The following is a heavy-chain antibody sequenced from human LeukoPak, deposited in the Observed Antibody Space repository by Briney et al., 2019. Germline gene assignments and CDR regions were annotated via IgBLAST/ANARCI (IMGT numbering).Heavy chain of an antibody. D-gene: IGHD1-26*01. V-gene: IGHV3-23*01. CDR2: ISNSGGST. Sequence: ETLSLTCTVSGGSISSSSDYWGWIRQAPGKGLEWVSGISNSGGSTYYADSAKGRFTISRDNSKNTLYLQMNSLRAEDTALYYCAKDRNSGNYYQTGDFHYWGQGTLVTVSS. CDR1: GGSISSSSDY. J-gene: IGHJ4*02. CDR3: AKDRNSGNYYQTGDFHY.